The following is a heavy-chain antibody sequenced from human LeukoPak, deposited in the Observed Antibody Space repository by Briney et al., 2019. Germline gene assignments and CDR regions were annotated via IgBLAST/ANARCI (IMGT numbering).Heavy chain of an antibody. J-gene: IGHJ4*02. V-gene: IGHV3-53*01. Sequence: PGGSLRLSCAASGFTVSSNYMSWVRQAPGKGLEWVSVIYSGGSTYYADSVKGRFTISRDNSKNTLYLQMNSLGAEDAAVYYCARLDHDYGGTYDYWGQGTLVTVSS. CDR3: ARLDHDYGGTYDY. D-gene: IGHD4-23*01. CDR2: IYSGGST. CDR1: GFTVSSNY.